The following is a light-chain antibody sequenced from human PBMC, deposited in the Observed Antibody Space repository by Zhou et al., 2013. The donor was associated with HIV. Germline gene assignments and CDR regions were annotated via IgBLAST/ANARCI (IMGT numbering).Light chain of an antibody. CDR2: AAS. CDR3: QQSYSTSRGRWT. Sequence: DIQMTQSPSSLSASVGDRVTITCRASQTIINYLNWYQQKPGKAPKLLIYAASSLQGGVPSRFSGSGSGTDFTLTISSVQPEDFATYYCQQSYSTSRGRWTFGQGTKVEIK. V-gene: IGKV1-39*01. CDR1: QTIINY. J-gene: IGKJ1*01.